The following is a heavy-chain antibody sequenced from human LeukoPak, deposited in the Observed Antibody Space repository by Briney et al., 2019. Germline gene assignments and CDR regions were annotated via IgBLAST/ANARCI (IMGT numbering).Heavy chain of an antibody. CDR1: GITFSSYG. CDR3: AKDGSGSYYLLDY. CDR2: ISGGVGTT. Sequence: GRSLRLSCAASGITFSSYGMHWVRQAPGKGLEWVSGISGGVGTTYYADSVKGRFTISRDNSKNTLYLQMNSLRAEDTAVYYCAKDGSGSYYLLDYWGQGTLVTVSS. D-gene: IGHD3-10*01. J-gene: IGHJ4*02. V-gene: IGHV3-NL1*01.